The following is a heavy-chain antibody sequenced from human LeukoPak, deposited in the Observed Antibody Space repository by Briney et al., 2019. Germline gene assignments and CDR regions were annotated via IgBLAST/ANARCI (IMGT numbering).Heavy chain of an antibody. CDR3: ARRYYYNLGSFPFDF. J-gene: IGHJ4*02. Sequence: SETLSLTCAVSGGPFSGYFWSWIRQSSGKGLERIGEIHNSGTTNYNPSLNSRVTISEDTSKNQFYLNLSSVTAADTAVYYCARRYYYNLGSFPFDFWGQGTLATVSS. D-gene: IGHD3-10*01. CDR2: IHNSGTT. V-gene: IGHV4-34*01. CDR1: GGPFSGYF.